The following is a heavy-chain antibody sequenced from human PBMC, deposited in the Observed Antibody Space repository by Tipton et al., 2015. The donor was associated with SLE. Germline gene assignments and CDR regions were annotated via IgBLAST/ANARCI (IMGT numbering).Heavy chain of an antibody. V-gene: IGHV1-69*05. J-gene: IGHJ4*02. CDR3: ARDLDYCSSTSCTQE. CDR2: IIPIFGTA. CDR1: GGTFSSYA. Sequence: QSGPEVKKPGSSVKVSCKASGGTFSSYAISWVRQAPGQGLEWMGGIIPIFGTANYAQKFQGRVTITTDESTSTAYMELSSLRSEDTAVYYCARDLDYCSSTSCTQEWGQGTLVTVSS. D-gene: IGHD2-2*01.